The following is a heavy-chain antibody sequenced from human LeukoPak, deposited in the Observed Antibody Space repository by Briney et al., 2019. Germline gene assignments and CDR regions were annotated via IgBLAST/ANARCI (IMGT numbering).Heavy chain of an antibody. CDR3: ARELAVTDIVVVPAATIYFDY. CDR2: INHSGST. J-gene: IGHJ4*02. CDR1: GGSFSGYY. V-gene: IGHV4-34*01. D-gene: IGHD2-2*01. Sequence: SETLSLTCAVYGGSFSGYYWSWIRQPPGKGLEWIGEINHSGSTNYNPSLKSRVTISVDTSKNQFSLRLTSVTAADTAVYFCARELAVTDIVVVPAATIYFDYWGQGTLVTVSS.